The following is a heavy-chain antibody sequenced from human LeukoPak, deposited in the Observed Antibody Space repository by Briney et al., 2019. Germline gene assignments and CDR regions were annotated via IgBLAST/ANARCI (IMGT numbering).Heavy chain of an antibody. D-gene: IGHD2-15*01. CDR2: IISSNTTV. CDR3: ARRYCSGGSCYFDY. V-gene: IGHV3-48*02. J-gene: IGHJ4*02. CDR1: GFTFSSFA. Sequence: PGGSLRLSCAASGFTFSSFALSWVRQAPGKGLEWVSFIISSNTTVYYADSVKGRFTISRDNAKNSLSLQMNSLRDEDTAVYYCARRYCSGGSCYFDYWGQGILVTVSS.